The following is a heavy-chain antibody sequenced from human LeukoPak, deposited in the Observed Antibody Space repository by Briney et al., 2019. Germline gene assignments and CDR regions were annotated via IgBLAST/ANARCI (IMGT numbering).Heavy chain of an antibody. J-gene: IGHJ4*02. CDR1: GFTFSSYS. D-gene: IGHD3-3*01. V-gene: IGHV3-21*04. Sequence: GGSLRLSCAASGFTFSSYSMNWVRQAPGKGLEWVSSISSSSRYIYYADSVKGRFTISRDDAKNSLYLQMNSLRAEDTAVYYCARGPPEVLRFLESMGGFDYWGQGTLVTVSS. CDR3: ARGPPEVLRFLESMGGFDY. CDR2: ISSSSRYI.